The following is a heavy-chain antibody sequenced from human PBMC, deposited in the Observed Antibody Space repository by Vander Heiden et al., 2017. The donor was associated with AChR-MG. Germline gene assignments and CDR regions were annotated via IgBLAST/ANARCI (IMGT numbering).Heavy chain of an antibody. CDR1: GGSISSYY. CDR2: IYYSGST. V-gene: IGHV4-59*01. CDR3: ARGVVGTIFGVVRYYYMDV. D-gene: IGHD3-3*01. J-gene: IGHJ6*03. Sequence: QVQLQESGPGLVKPSETLSLTCTVSGGSISSYYWSWIRQPPGKGLEWIGYIYYSGSTNYNPSLKSRVTISVDTSKNQFSLKLSSVTAADTAVYYCARGVVGTIFGVVRYYYMDVWGKGTTVTVSS.